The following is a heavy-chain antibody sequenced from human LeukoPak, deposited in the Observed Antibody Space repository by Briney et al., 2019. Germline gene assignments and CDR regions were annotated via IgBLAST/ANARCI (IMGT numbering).Heavy chain of an antibody. CDR2: INHSGST. V-gene: IGHV4-34*01. CDR1: GGSFSGYY. Sequence: SETLSLTCAVYGGSFSGYYWGWIRQPPGKGLEWIGEINHSGSTNYNPSLKSRVTISVDTSKNQFSLKLSSVTAADTAVYYCARGFHDYGANDAFDIWGQGTMVTVSS. CDR3: ARGFHDYGANDAFDI. D-gene: IGHD4-17*01. J-gene: IGHJ3*02.